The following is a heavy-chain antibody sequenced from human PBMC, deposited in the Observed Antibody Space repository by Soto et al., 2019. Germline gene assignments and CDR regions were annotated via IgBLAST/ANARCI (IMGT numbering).Heavy chain of an antibody. CDR2: IKQDGSEK. CDR1: GFSFRDYW. CDR3: ARGKDGRRAGTYYFDMDV. D-gene: IGHD1-1*01. Sequence: EEQLVESGGGLVQPGGSLRLSCAASGFSFRDYWMTWVRQAPGKGLDWVANIKQDGSEKYYLDSLKGRFTISRDNAKKSVYLLMNSLRAEDTAVYYCARGKDGRRAGTYYFDMDVWGKGTTVTVSS. V-gene: IGHV3-7*01. J-gene: IGHJ6*03.